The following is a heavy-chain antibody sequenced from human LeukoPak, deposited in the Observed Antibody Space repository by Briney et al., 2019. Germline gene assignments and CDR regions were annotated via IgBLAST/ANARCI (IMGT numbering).Heavy chain of an antibody. V-gene: IGHV3-49*04. CDR3: TRDGALAYGSGSYTPGP. D-gene: IGHD3-10*01. J-gene: IGHJ4*02. Sequence: GGSLRLSCTASGFTFGDYAMSWVRQAPGKGLEWVGFIRSKAYGGTTEYAASVKGRFTISRDDSKSIAYLQMNSLKTEDTAVYYCTRDGALAYGSGSYTPGPWGQGTLVTVSS. CDR2: IRSKAYGGTT. CDR1: GFTFGDYA.